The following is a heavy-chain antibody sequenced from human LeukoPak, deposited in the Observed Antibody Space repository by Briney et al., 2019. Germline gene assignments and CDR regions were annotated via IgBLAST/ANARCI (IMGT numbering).Heavy chain of an antibody. CDR3: ARYCSGGSCYGY. D-gene: IGHD2-15*01. CDR1: GYTFTGYY. V-gene: IGHV1-2*02. J-gene: IGHJ4*02. CDR2: INPNSGGT. Sequence: ASVTVSFTASGYTFTGYYMHWVRQAPGQGLEWMGWINPNSGGTNYAQKFQGRVTMTRDTSISTAYMELSRLRSDDTAVYYCARYCSGGSCYGYWGQGTLVTVSS.